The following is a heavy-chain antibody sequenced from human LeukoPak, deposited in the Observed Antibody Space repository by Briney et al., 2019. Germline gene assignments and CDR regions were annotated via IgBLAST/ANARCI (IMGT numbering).Heavy chain of an antibody. D-gene: IGHD2-2*01. Sequence: ASVKVSCKASGYTFTGYYMHWVRQAPGQGLEWMGWINPNSGGTNYAQKFQGRGTMTRDTSISTAYMELSRLRSDDTAVHYCARGGARYQLLFQEAAFDIWGQGTMVTVSS. V-gene: IGHV1-2*02. CDR1: GYTFTGYY. CDR2: INPNSGGT. CDR3: ARGGARYQLLFQEAAFDI. J-gene: IGHJ3*02.